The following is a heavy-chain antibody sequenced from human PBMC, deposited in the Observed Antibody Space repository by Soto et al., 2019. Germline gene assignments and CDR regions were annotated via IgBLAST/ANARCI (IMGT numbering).Heavy chain of an antibody. CDR1: GFSLSNARMG. J-gene: IGHJ6*03. V-gene: IGHV2-26*01. D-gene: IGHD1-1*01. CDR3: ARIHDDYYYYYYMDV. CDR2: IFSNDEK. Sequence: QVTLKESGPVLVKPTEPLTLTCTVSGFSLSNARMGVSWIRQPPGKALEWLAHIFSNDEKSYSTSLKSRLTISKDTSKSQVVLTMTNMDPVDTATYYCARIHDDYYYYYYMDVWGKGTTVTVSS.